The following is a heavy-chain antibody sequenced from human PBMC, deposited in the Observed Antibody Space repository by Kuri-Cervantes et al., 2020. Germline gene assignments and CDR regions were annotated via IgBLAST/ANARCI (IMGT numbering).Heavy chain of an antibody. Sequence: GESLKISCAASGFTFSTYEMNWVRQAPGKGLEWVAVIWYDGSNKYYADSVKGRFTISRDNSKNTLYLQMNSLRAEDTAVYYCARQNGYSGYAEYFDYWGQGTLVTVSS. D-gene: IGHD5-12*01. CDR2: IWYDGSNK. V-gene: IGHV3-33*08. CDR1: GFTFSTYE. CDR3: ARQNGYSGYAEYFDY. J-gene: IGHJ4*02.